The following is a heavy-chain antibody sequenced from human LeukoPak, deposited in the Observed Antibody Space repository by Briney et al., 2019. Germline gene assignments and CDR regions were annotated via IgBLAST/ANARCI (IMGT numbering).Heavy chain of an antibody. D-gene: IGHD6-19*01. CDR1: GFTFSSFA. J-gene: IGHJ4*02. CDR3: AKRWDSSGWYWILDF. CDR2: ISDSGGST. V-gene: IGHV3-23*01. Sequence: SGGSLRLSCAASGFTFSSFAMSWVRQAPGKGLEWVSTISDSGGSTDYADSVKGRFTISRDNSKNTLYLQMNSLRAEDTALYYCAKRWDSSGWYWILDFWGQGTLVTVSS.